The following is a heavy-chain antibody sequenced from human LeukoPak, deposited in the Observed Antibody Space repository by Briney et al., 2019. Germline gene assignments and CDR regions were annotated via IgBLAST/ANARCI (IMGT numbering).Heavy chain of an antibody. Sequence: GGSLRLSCAASGFTFSSYEMNWVRQAPGKGLEWVSYISSSGNTIYYADSVKGRFTISRDNAKNSLYLQMNSLRAEDTAVYYCAGTYYDYVWGSYRPGVFDYWGQGTLVTVSS. J-gene: IGHJ4*02. CDR1: GFTFSSYE. CDR3: AGTYYDYVWGSYRPGVFDY. V-gene: IGHV3-48*03. CDR2: ISSSGNTI. D-gene: IGHD3-16*02.